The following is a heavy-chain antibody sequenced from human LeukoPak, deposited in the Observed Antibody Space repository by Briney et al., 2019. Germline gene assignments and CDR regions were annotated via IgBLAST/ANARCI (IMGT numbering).Heavy chain of an antibody. CDR2: MNPYSGNT. V-gene: IGHV1-8*03. J-gene: IGHJ6*03. CDR3: ATLVYDSSGYYQRYYYYYMDV. Sequence: GASVKVSCKASGYTFTSYDINWVRQATGQGLEWMGWMNPYSGNTGYAQKFQGRVTITRNTSISTAYMELSSLRSEDTAVYYCATLVYDSSGYYQRYYYYYMDVWGKGTTVTVSS. D-gene: IGHD3-22*01. CDR1: GYTFTSYD.